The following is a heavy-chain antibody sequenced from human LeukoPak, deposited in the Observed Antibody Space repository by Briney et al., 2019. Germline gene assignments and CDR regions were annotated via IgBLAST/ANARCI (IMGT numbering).Heavy chain of an antibody. CDR2: INHSGST. J-gene: IGHJ6*03. D-gene: IGHD6-13*01. V-gene: IGHV4-34*01. Sequence: PSETLSLTCAVYGGSFSGYYWSWIRQPPGKGLEWLGEINHSGSTNYNPSLKSRVTISVDTSKNQFSLKLSSVTAADTAVYYCARVWGSSWLYYYYYMDVWGKGTTVTVSS. CDR3: ARVWGSSWLYYYYYMDV. CDR1: GGSFSGYY.